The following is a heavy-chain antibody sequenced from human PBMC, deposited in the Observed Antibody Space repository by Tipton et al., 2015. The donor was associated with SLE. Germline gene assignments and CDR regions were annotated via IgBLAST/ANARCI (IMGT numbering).Heavy chain of an antibody. CDR3: ARGGAIAAAGS. CDR2: ISSSGRTI. CDR1: GFTFSSYE. D-gene: IGHD6-13*01. J-gene: IGHJ4*02. Sequence: SLRLSCAASGFTFSSYEMNWVRQAPGKGLEWVSYISSSGRTIYYADSVKGRFTISRDNAKNSLYLQMKSLRAEDTAVYYCARGGAIAAAGSWGQGTLVTVSS. V-gene: IGHV3-48*03.